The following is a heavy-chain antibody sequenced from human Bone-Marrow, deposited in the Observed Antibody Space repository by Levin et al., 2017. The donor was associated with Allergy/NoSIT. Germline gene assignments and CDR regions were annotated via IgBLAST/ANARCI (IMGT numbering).Heavy chain of an antibody. CDR1: GFSFSSYE. J-gene: IGHJ4*02. Sequence: GESLKISCAASGFSFSSYEMNWVRQAPGKGLEWGSYISSRNTTMYYADSVKGRFTISRDNAENSLYLQMNSLRAEDTAIYYCAREGLFMVRVFDYWGRGTLVTVSS. CDR3: AREGLFMVRVFDY. V-gene: IGHV3-48*03. D-gene: IGHD3-10*01. CDR2: ISSRNTTM.